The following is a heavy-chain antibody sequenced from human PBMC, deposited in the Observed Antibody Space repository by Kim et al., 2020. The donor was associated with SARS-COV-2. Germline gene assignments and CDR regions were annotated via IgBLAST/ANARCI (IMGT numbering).Heavy chain of an antibody. CDR3: ASRRVAVFAFDI. Sequence: YYQDLVSGRFTISRDTAKKQRYLQMNSLRAGDTAVYDCASRRVAVFAFDIWGQGTMVTVSS. J-gene: IGHJ3*02. V-gene: IGHV3-21*01. D-gene: IGHD6-19*01.